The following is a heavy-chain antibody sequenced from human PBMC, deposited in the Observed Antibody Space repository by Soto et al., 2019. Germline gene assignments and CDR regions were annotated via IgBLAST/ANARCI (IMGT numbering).Heavy chain of an antibody. Sequence: PGGYLRLSCAPPGFTFTSYSMNWFRQAPLQVLAWVSYITSKSTTIKYADSVKGRFTVSRDNAKNSLYLQLNSLRDEDTAVYYCAREMGACSDSSCYPGPYDSWGQGTLLTVSS. V-gene: IGHV3-48*02. D-gene: IGHD3-16*01. CDR2: ITSKSTTI. CDR3: AREMGACSDSSCYPGPYDS. CDR1: GFTFTSYS. J-gene: IGHJ5*02.